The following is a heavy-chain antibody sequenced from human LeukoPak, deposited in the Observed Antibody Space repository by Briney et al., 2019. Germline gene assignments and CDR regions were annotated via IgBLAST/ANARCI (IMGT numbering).Heavy chain of an antibody. Sequence: PGGSLRLSCAASGFTFSDYYMSWIRQAPGKGLEWVSYISSSGSTIYYADSVKGRFTISRDNAKNSLYLQMNSLRAEDTAVYYCVMTPYSSGYYYGYWGQGTLVTVSS. V-gene: IGHV3-11*04. CDR2: ISSSGSTI. D-gene: IGHD3-22*01. CDR1: GFTFSDYY. J-gene: IGHJ4*02. CDR3: VMTPYSSGYYYGY.